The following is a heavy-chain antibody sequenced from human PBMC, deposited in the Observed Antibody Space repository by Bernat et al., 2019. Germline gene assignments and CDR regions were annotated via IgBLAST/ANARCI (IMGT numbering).Heavy chain of an antibody. Sequence: QVQLQESGPGLVKPSETLSLTYTVSGGSISSYYWSWIRQPPGKGLEWIGYIYYSGSTNYNPSLKSRVTISVDTSKNQFSLKLSSVTAADTAVYYCARESGSYYNHYFDYWGQGTLVTVSS. D-gene: IGHD1-26*01. V-gene: IGHV4-59*01. CDR1: GGSISSYY. CDR3: ARESGSYYNHYFDY. CDR2: IYYSGST. J-gene: IGHJ4*02.